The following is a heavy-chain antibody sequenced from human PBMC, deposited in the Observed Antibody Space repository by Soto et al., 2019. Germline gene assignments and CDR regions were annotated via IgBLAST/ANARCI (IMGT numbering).Heavy chain of an antibody. J-gene: IGHJ4*02. V-gene: IGHV3-23*01. CDR2: ISGSGGST. CDR3: ARPQSTENGYNYFDY. Sequence: GGSLRLSCAASGFTFSSYAMSWVRQAPGKGLEWVSAISGSGGSTYYADSVKGRFTISRDNSKNTLYLQMNSLRAEDTAVYYCARPQSTENGYNYFDYWGQGTLVTVSS. D-gene: IGHD5-12*01. CDR1: GFTFSSYA.